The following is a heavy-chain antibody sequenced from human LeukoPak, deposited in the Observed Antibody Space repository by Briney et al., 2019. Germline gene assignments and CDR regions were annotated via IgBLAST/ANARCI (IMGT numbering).Heavy chain of an antibody. Sequence: LSLTCTVSGGSISSSSYYWGWIRQPPGKGLEWIGSIYYSGSTYYNPSLKSRVTISVDTSKNQFSLKLSSVTAADTAVYYCARESVVAAGLDYWGQGTLVTVSS. CDR3: ARESVVAAGLDY. J-gene: IGHJ4*02. CDR2: IYYSGST. V-gene: IGHV4-39*07. D-gene: IGHD2-15*01. CDR1: GGSISSSSYY.